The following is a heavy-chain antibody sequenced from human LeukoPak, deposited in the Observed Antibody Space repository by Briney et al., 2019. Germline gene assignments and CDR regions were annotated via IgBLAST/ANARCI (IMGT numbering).Heavy chain of an antibody. D-gene: IGHD6-19*01. Sequence: GGSLRLSCAASGFIVSTYAMSWVRQAPGKGLEWVSAISGSGGSTYYADSVKGRFTISRDNSKNTLYLQMNSLRAEDTAVYYCAKDGLYSSDSGAPAWGQGTLVTVSS. J-gene: IGHJ4*02. CDR3: AKDGLYSSDSGAPA. CDR2: ISGSGGST. V-gene: IGHV3-23*01. CDR1: GFIVSTYA.